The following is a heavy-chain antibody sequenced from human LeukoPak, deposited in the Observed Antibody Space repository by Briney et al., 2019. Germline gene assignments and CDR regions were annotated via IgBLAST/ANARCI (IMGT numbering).Heavy chain of an antibody. D-gene: IGHD3-22*01. CDR1: GYTFTSYG. Sequence: ASVKVSCKASGYTFTSYGISWVRQAPGQGLEWMGWISAYNGNTNYAQKLQGRVTMTTDTSTSTAYMELRSLRSDDTAVYYCARDSTMIVVVITKERAFDIWGQGTRVTVSS. CDR3: ARDSTMIVVVITKERAFDI. J-gene: IGHJ3*02. V-gene: IGHV1-18*01. CDR2: ISAYNGNT.